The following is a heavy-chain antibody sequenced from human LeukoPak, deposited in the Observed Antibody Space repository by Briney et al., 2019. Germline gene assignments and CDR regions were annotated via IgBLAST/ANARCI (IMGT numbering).Heavy chain of an antibody. CDR3: ARLGDSSSRLYYFDY. V-gene: IGHV4-39*01. Sequence: PSETLSLTCTVSGGSISSSSNCWGWIRQPPGKGLEWIGSINYGGTTYYNPSLKSRVTISVDTSKSQFSLKLSSVTSADTAVYYCARLGDSSSRLYYFDYWGQGTLVTVSS. D-gene: IGHD6-6*01. CDR2: INYGGTT. J-gene: IGHJ4*02. CDR1: GGSISSSSNC.